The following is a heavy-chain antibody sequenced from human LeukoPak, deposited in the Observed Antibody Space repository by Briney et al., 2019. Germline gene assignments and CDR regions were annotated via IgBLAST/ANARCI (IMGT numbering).Heavy chain of an antibody. V-gene: IGHV3-72*01. CDR3: ARTTMVIHYYFDS. CDR1: GFTFSDHY. J-gene: IGHJ4*02. D-gene: IGHD4-23*01. CDR2: IRNKANSYTT. Sequence: GGSLRPSCAASGFTFSDHYMDWVRQAPGRGLEWVGRIRNKANSYTTEYAASVKGRFTISRDDSRNSLSLQMKSLKTEDTAVYYCARTTMVIHYYFDSWGQGTLVTVSS.